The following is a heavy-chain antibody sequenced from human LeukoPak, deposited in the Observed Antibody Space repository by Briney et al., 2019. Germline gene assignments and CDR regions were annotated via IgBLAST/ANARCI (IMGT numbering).Heavy chain of an antibody. CDR3: ARVVVAATESGDWFDP. Sequence: PSETLSLTCTVSGGSISSYYWSWIRQPPGKGLEWIGYIYYSGSTNYNPSLKSRVTISVDTSKNQFSLKLSSVTAADTAVYYCARVVVAATESGDWFDPWGQGTLVTVSS. V-gene: IGHV4-59*01. CDR1: GGSISSYY. J-gene: IGHJ5*02. CDR2: IYYSGST. D-gene: IGHD2-15*01.